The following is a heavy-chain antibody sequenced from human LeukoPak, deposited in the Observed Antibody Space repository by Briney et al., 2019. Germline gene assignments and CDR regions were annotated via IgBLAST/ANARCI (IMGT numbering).Heavy chain of an antibody. V-gene: IGHV2-5*02. J-gene: IGHJ4*02. CDR3: AHRVISGITARAFDY. Sequence: SGPALVKPTQTLTLTCTFSGFSLNTSGVGVAWIRQPPGKALEWLAGIYWDDDKRYSPSLKSRLTITKDTSKNQVVLTMTKMDPVDTATYFCAHRVISGITARAFDYWGQGTLVTVSS. CDR2: IYWDDDK. CDR1: GFSLNTSGVG. D-gene: IGHD3-10*01.